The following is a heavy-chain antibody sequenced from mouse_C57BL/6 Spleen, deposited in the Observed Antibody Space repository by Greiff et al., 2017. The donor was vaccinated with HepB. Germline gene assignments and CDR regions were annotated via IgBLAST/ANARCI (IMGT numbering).Heavy chain of an antibody. CDR1: GYAFSSSW. J-gene: IGHJ2*01. D-gene: IGHD2-4*01. CDR2: IYPGDGDT. V-gene: IGHV1-82*01. CDR3: ARRAFYYDYDEYYFDY. Sequence: QVQLKESGPELVKPGASVKISCKASGYAFSSSWMNWVKLRPGKGLEWIGRIYPGDGDTNYNGKFKGKATLTADKSSSTAYMQLSSLTSEDSAVYFCARRAFYYDYDEYYFDYWGQGTTLTVSS.